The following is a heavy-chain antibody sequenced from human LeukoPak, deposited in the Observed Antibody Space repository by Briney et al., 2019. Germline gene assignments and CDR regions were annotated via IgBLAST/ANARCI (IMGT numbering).Heavy chain of an antibody. CDR2: ISDDGRSK. CDR3: AKRPSDYGDYVSYFDY. D-gene: IGHD4-17*01. Sequence: PGGSLRVSCAASGFSFSSYGMHWVRQAQGKGLEWVGVISDDGRSKDYADSVKGRFTISRDNSKDTLYLQMNSLRAEDTAVYYCAKRPSDYGDYVSYFDYWGQGTLVTVSS. CDR1: GFSFSSYG. V-gene: IGHV3-30*18. J-gene: IGHJ4*02.